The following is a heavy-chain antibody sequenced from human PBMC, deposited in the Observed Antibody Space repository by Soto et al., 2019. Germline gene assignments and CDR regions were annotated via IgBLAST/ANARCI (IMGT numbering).Heavy chain of an antibody. Sequence: SXTLSLTCTVSGGSISSGDYYWSWIRQPPGKGLEWIAFISYSGSTYYNPSLQSRVAMSVDTSRNQFSLRLSSVTAADTAVYYCATMGTTTGSYYFYYWGQGTLVTVSS. CDR1: GGSISSGDYY. CDR3: ATMGTTTGSYYFYY. V-gene: IGHV4-30-4*01. CDR2: ISYSGST. J-gene: IGHJ4*02. D-gene: IGHD1-26*01.